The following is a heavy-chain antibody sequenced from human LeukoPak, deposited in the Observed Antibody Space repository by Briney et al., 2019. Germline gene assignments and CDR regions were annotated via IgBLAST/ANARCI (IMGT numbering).Heavy chain of an antibody. V-gene: IGHV3-7*01. D-gene: IGHD3-22*01. Sequence: GGSPRLSCAASGFTFSSYWMSGVRRAPGRGREGGPNIKQDGSEKYYVDFVKGRFTISRDNAKNSLYLQMNSLRAEDTAVYYCARVSKGYYDSSGYSEYWGQGTLVTVSS. CDR3: ARVSKGYYDSSGYSEY. CDR2: IKQDGSEK. J-gene: IGHJ4*02. CDR1: GFTFSSYW.